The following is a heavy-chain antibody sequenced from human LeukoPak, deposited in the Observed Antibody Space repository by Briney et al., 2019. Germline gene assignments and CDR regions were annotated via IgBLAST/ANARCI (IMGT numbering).Heavy chain of an antibody. J-gene: IGHJ3*02. V-gene: IGHV3-9*01. CDR3: ARDGDSVWFGDLWAFDI. CDR1: GFTFDDYA. D-gene: IGHD3-10*01. Sequence: PGRSLRLSCAASGFTFDDYAMHWVRQAPGKGLEWVSGISWNSGSIGYADSVKGRFTISRDNAKNSLYLQMNSLRAEDTAVYYCARDGDSVWFGDLWAFDIWGQGTMVTVSS. CDR2: ISWNSGSI.